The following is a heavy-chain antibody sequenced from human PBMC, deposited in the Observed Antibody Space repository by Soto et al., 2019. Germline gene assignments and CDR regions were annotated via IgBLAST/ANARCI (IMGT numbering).Heavy chain of an antibody. D-gene: IGHD2-15*01. CDR1: GYTFTSYG. CDR3: ARIPRYCSGGSCYYSSMDY. V-gene: IGHV1-18*01. Sequence: GASVKVSCKASGYTFTSYGISWVRQAPGQGLEWTGWISAYNGNTNYAQKLQGRVTMTTDTSTSTAYMELRSLRSDDTAVYYCARIPRYCSGGSCYYSSMDYWGQGALVTVSS. CDR2: ISAYNGNT. J-gene: IGHJ4*02.